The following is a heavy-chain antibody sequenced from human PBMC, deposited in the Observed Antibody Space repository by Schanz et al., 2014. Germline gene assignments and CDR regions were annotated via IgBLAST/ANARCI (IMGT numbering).Heavy chain of an antibody. V-gene: IGHV1-46*03. CDR3: ARGGFVDSTSFDA. CDR1: GYTFTTYY. D-gene: IGHD2-2*01. Sequence: QVQLVQSGAEVKKPGVSVKVSCKASGYTFTTYYIHWVRQAPGQGLEWMGKINPSSGTTRIAQNCQGRLTVIRDTSTSTVNMELSSLRSEDAAVYYCARGGFVDSTSFDAWGQGTLVTVSS. CDR2: INPSSGTT. J-gene: IGHJ4*02.